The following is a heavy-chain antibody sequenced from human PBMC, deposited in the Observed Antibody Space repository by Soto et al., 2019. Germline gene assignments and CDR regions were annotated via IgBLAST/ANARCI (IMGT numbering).Heavy chain of an antibody. CDR3: AREGNLGRWIQPLDS. D-gene: IGHD2-2*03. CDR1: GGSISSYY. Sequence: SETLSLTCTVSGGSISSYYWSWIRQPPGKGLEWIGYIHYSGSTKYSPSLKSRVTMSVDTSKNHFSLKLISVTTADTAVYFCAREGNLGRWIQPLDSWGQGTLVTVSS. J-gene: IGHJ4*02. V-gene: IGHV4-59*01. CDR2: IHYSGST.